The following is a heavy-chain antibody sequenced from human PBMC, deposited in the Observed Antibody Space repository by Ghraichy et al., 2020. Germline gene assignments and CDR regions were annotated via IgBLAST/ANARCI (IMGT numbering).Heavy chain of an antibody. Sequence: SETLSLTCTVSGYSISSGYYWGWIRQPPGKGLEWSGCIYHSGSTYYNPSLKSRVTISVDTSKNQFSLKLSSVTAADTAVYYCARDDIAAAGTMNWFDPWGQGTLVTVSS. D-gene: IGHD6-13*01. J-gene: IGHJ5*02. CDR2: IYHSGST. CDR1: GYSISSGYY. V-gene: IGHV4-38-2*02. CDR3: ARDDIAAAGTMNWFDP.